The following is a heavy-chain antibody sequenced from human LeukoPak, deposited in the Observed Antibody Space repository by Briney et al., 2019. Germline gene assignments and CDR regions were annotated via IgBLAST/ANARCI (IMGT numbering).Heavy chain of an antibody. J-gene: IGHJ5*02. D-gene: IGHD3-10*01. Sequence: SVKVSCKASGGTFSSYAISWVRQAPGQGLEWMGGIIPIFGTANYAQKFQGRVTITADKSTTTAYMELSSLRSEDTAVYYCARDRWFGGTNNFDPWGQRTLVTVSS. V-gene: IGHV1-69*06. CDR3: ARDRWFGGTNNFDP. CDR2: IIPIFGTA. CDR1: GGTFSSYA.